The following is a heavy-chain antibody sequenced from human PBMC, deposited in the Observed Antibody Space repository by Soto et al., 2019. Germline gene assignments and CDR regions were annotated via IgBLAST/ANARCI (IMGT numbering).Heavy chain of an antibody. J-gene: IGHJ3*01. CDR3: ARQDYSTKTFHV. V-gene: IGHV4-61*08. CDR1: VVSVGTGAYY. D-gene: IGHD2-21*01. CDR2: TLYSGSP. Sequence: SETLSLTCRFSVVSVGTGAYYCSWMRQPPWKGLEWIGYTLYSGSPNCNPSLQSLQSRVTKSVNTFRNQFSLMLTSVTAADSGLYYCARQDYSTKTFHVWGEGT.